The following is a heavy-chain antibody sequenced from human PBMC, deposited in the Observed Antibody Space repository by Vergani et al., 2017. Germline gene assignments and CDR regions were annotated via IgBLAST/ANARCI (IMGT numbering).Heavy chain of an antibody. J-gene: IGHJ6*02. Sequence: QVQLQQWGAGLLKPSETLSLTCAISGDSVSSNSAAWNWIRQSPSRGLEWLGRTYYRSKWYNDYAVSVKSRITINPDTSKNQFSLQLNSVTPEDTAVYYCAREGDIVVVPAAITHYYYGMDVWGQGP. V-gene: IGHV6-1*01. CDR2: TYYRSKWYN. D-gene: IGHD2-2*01. CDR3: AREGDIVVVPAAITHYYYGMDV. CDR1: GDSVSSNSAA.